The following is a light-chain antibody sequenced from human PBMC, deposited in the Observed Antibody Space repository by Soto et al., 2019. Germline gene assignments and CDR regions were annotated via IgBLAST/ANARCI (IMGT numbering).Light chain of an antibody. CDR1: QSVSYN. Sequence: ETVRTQSPATLSVSPGDRATLSCSASQSVSYNLAWYQQKPGQAPRLLIYDASTRATGIPARFSGSASGTEFTLTISSLLSEDFAVYYCQQYNNWPLTFGGGTKVDIK. CDR2: DAS. CDR3: QQYNNWPLT. V-gene: IGKV3D-15*01. J-gene: IGKJ4*01.